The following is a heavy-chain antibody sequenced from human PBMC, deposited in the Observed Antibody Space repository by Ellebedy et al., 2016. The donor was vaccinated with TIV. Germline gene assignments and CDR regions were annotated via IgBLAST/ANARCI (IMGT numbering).Heavy chain of an antibody. CDR1: GGTFSSYA. CDR2: IIPILGIA. CDR3: ARGATYCGGDCYSYFDY. Sequence: AASVKVSCKASGGTFSSYAISWARQAPGQGLEWMGRIIPILGIANYAQKFQGRVTITADKSTSTAYMELSSLRSEDTAMYYCARGATYCGGDCYSYFDYWGQGTLVTVSS. D-gene: IGHD2-21*02. J-gene: IGHJ4*02. V-gene: IGHV1-69*04.